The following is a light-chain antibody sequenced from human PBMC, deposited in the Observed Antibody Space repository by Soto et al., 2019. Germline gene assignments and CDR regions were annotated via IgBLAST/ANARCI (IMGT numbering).Light chain of an antibody. CDR3: QQSYSTLYT. V-gene: IGKV1-39*01. CDR2: AAS. Sequence: DIQMTQSPSSLSASVGDRVTITCRASQSISSYLNWYQQKPGKAPKLLIYAASSLQSGVPSRFSGSGSGKDFTLTISSLQPEDFATYYCQQSYSTLYTFGQGTKQEIK. CDR1: QSISSY. J-gene: IGKJ2*01.